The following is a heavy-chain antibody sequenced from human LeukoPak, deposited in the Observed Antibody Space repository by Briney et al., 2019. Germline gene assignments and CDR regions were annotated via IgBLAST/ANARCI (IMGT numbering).Heavy chain of an antibody. Sequence: KASETLSLTCTVSGGSISSYYWSWIRQPPGKGLEWIGYIYYSGSTNYNPSLKSRVAISVDTSKNQFSLKLSSVTAADTAVYYCARVLVLYDSSGYYFGPWGQGTLVTVSS. CDR2: IYYSGST. D-gene: IGHD3-22*01. CDR1: GGSISSYY. V-gene: IGHV4-59*01. CDR3: ARVLVLYDSSGYYFGP. J-gene: IGHJ5*02.